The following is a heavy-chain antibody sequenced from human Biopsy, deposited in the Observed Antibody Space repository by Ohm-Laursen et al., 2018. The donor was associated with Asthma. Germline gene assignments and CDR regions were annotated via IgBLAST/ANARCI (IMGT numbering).Heavy chain of an antibody. CDR3: ANIGGDAFDI. Sequence: SLRLSCSASGFTFRRYWMNWVRQAPGKGLVWVSRINDDGTSTTYADSVTGRFTISRDNAKNMLYLQMKSLRAEDTAVYYCANIGGDAFDIWGQGTMVTVSS. V-gene: IGHV3-74*01. J-gene: IGHJ3*02. CDR1: GFTFRRYW. D-gene: IGHD3-16*02. CDR2: INDDGTST.